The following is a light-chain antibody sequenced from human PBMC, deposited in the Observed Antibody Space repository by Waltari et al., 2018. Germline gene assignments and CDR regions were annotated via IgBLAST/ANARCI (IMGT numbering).Light chain of an antibody. J-gene: IGLJ1*01. Sequence: QSALTQPASMSGSPGQSITISCTGTSSDIGSYDFVSWYQHHPGNAPKLILYEFTKGPSGVSNRFSGSKSGNTASLTISGLQAEDEADYYCYSYAGFSAAYYVFVTGTKVTVL. CDR1: SSDIGSYDF. V-gene: IGLV2-23*02. CDR3: YSYAGFSAAYYV. CDR2: EFT.